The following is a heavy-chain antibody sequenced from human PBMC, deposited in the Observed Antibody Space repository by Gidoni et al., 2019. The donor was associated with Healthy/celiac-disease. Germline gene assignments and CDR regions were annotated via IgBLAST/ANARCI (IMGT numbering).Heavy chain of an antibody. J-gene: IGHJ3*02. CDR2: ISGSGGRK. Sequence: EVQLLESGGGLVQPGGSLRLSCAASAFSFSSYAMSWVRQAPGKGLAWVSAISGSGGRKYYADSVKGRFTISRDNSKNTLYLQMNSLRAEDTAVYYCAKDQGGGYYNAFDIWGQGTMVTVSS. CDR3: AKDQGGGYYNAFDI. D-gene: IGHD3-22*01. V-gene: IGHV3-23*01. CDR1: AFSFSSYA.